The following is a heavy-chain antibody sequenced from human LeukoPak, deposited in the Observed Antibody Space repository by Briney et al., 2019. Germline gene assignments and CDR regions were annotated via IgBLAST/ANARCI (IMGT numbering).Heavy chain of an antibody. CDR1: GFTFSSYG. V-gene: IGHV3-30*02. D-gene: IGHD3-22*01. Sequence: GGSLRLSCAASGFTFSSYGMHWVRQAPGKGLEWVAFIRYDGSNKYYADSVKGRFTISRDNSKNTLYLQMNSLRAEDTAVYYCAKETYYYDSSGRETDYWGQGVLVTVSS. CDR3: AKETYYYDSSGRETDY. CDR2: IRYDGSNK. J-gene: IGHJ4*02.